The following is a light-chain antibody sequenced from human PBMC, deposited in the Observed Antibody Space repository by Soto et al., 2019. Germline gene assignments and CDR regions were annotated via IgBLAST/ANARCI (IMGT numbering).Light chain of an antibody. J-gene: IGLJ2*01. V-gene: IGLV2-11*01. CDR2: GVT. Sequence: QSALTQPRSVSGSPGQSVTISCTGTSSDVGGYNYVSWYQQHPGKAPKLMIYGVTERPSGVPERFSGSKSGNTASLAISGLQADDEGDYYCCSYADSHSHVVFGGGTKLTVL. CDR1: SSDVGGYNY. CDR3: CSYADSHSHVV.